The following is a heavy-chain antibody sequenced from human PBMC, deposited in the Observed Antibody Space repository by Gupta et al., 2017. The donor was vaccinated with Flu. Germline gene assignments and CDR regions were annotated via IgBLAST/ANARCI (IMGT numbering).Heavy chain of an antibody. CDR2: VSYDGYNK. J-gene: IGHJ4*02. D-gene: IGHD5-18*01. Sequence: QVQLVESGGGVVQPGRSLRLSCTASGFDFRSYGMHWVRQAPGKGLEWVAVVSYDGYNKFYADSVKGRFTISRDNSKNTLYWQMSGLRAEDTAAYYCVKSIDGYNPLPVWGQGTLITVSS. CDR3: VKSIDGYNPLPV. V-gene: IGHV3-30*18. CDR1: GFDFRSYG.